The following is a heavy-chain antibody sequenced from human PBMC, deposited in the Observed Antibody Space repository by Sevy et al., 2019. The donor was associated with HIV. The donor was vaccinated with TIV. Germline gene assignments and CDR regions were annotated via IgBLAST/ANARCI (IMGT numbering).Heavy chain of an antibody. CDR2: IYTSGST. D-gene: IGHD1-1*01. J-gene: IGHJ5*02. CDR1: GGSISSGSYY. Sequence: SETLSLTCTVSGGSISSGSYYWSWIRQPAGKGLEWIGRIYTSGSTNYNPSLKSRVTISVDTSKNQFSLKLSSVTAAATAVYYCARAFPNSSPFLPFDLWGQGTLVTVSS. V-gene: IGHV4-61*02. CDR3: ARAFPNSSPFLPFDL.